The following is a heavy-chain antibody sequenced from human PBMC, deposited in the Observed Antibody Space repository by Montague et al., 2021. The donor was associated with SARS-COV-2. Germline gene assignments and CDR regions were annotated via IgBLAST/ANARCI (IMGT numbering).Heavy chain of an antibody. D-gene: IGHD3-3*01. CDR3: ARSSAPSITIFGVSNTYRYFDL. V-gene: IGHV4-31*03. J-gene: IGHJ2*01. CDR2: IYYSGST. CDR1: GGSISSGGYY. Sequence: TLSLTCTVSGGSISSGGYYWSWIRQHPGKGLEWIGYIYYSGSTYYXPSLKSRVTISVDTSKNQFSLKLSSVTAADTAVYYCARSSAPSITIFGVSNTYRYFDLWGRGTLVTVSS.